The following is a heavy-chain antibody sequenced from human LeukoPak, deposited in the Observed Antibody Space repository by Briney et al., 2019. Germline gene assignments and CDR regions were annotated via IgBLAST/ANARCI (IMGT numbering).Heavy chain of an antibody. Sequence: SETLSLTCAVYGGSFSGYYWSWIRQPPGKGLEWIGYIYYSGNTNYNPSLKSRVTISVDTSKNQFSLKLSSVTAADTATYYCARVFVYCSGGSCYWGWFDPWGQGTLVTVSS. D-gene: IGHD2-15*01. J-gene: IGHJ5*02. CDR3: ARVFVYCSGGSCYWGWFDP. CDR1: GGSFSGYY. V-gene: IGHV4-59*01. CDR2: IYYSGNT.